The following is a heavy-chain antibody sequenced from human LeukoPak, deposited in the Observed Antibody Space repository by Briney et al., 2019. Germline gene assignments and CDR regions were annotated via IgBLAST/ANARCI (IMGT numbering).Heavy chain of an antibody. D-gene: IGHD3-3*01. CDR3: ARVVWSGYYSHYMDV. Sequence: PGGSLRLSCAASGFTFSSYSMNWVRQAPGKGLEWVSSISSSSSYIYYADSVKGRFTISRDNAKNSLYLQMNSLRAEDTAVYYCARVVWSGYYSHYMDVWGEGTTVTVSS. CDR2: ISSSSSYI. V-gene: IGHV3-21*01. J-gene: IGHJ6*03. CDR1: GFTFSSYS.